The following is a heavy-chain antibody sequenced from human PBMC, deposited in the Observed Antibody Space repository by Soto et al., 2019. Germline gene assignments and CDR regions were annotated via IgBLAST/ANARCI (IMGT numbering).Heavy chain of an antibody. Sequence: QITLKESGPTLVKPTQTLTLTCTFSGFSLSSSGVGVGWIRQPPGKALEWLTFIYWDDDKRYSPSLKSRLTITKDTSKNQVVLTLTNMDPVDSATYYCARLVVASIIYYFDSWGQGTLLTVSS. CDR3: ARLVVASIIYYFDS. D-gene: IGHD3-3*02. V-gene: IGHV2-5*02. CDR2: IYWDDDK. CDR1: GFSLSSSGVG. J-gene: IGHJ4*02.